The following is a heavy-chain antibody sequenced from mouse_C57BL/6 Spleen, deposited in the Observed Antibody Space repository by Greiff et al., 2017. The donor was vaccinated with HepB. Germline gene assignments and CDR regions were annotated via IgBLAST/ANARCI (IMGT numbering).Heavy chain of an antibody. CDR3: ARSGIYFGNYDAIDY. J-gene: IGHJ4*01. Sequence: VQLQQPGPELVKPGDSVKLSCKASGYTFTSYWMHWVKQRPGQGLEWIGNINPSNGGTNYNEKFKSKATLTVDKSSSTAYMQLSSLTSEDSAVYYCARSGIYFGNYDAIDYWGQGTSVTVSS. CDR1: GYTFTSYW. V-gene: IGHV1-53*01. CDR2: INPSNGGT. D-gene: IGHD2-1*01.